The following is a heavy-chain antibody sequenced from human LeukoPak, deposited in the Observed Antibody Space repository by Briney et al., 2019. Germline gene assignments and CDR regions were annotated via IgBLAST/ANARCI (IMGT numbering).Heavy chain of an antibody. V-gene: IGHV3-30-3*01. CDR3: ARGGAYCSGGSCRADDY. J-gene: IGHJ4*02. CDR2: ISYDGSNK. Sequence: GGSLRLSCAASGFSFSNHAMSWVRQAPGKGLEWVAVISYDGSNKYYADSVKGRFTISRDNSKNTLYLQMNSLRADDTAVHYCARGGAYCSGGSCRADDYWGQGTLVTVSS. D-gene: IGHD2-15*01. CDR1: GFSFSNHA.